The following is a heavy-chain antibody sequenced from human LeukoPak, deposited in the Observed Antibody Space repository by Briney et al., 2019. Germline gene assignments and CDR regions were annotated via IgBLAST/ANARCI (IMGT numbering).Heavy chain of an antibody. J-gene: IGHJ3*02. V-gene: IGHV4-61*02. CDR3: AMGTTVIKGPFDI. CDR1: GASISSPTYY. CDR2: IYNSGST. Sequence: SETLSPTRTVSGASISSPTYYSTWIRKPAGKGLEWIGRIYNSGSTKYNPSLKSRVTMSVDTSKNQFSLKLSSVTAADTAVYYYAMGTTVIKGPFDIWGQGTMVTVSS. D-gene: IGHD4-17*01.